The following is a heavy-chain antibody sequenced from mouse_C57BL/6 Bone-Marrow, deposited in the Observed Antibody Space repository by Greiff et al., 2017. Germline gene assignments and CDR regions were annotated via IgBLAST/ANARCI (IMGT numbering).Heavy chain of an antibody. D-gene: IGHD2-4*01. CDR1: GFNIKDDY. Sequence: SGAELVRPGASVKLSCTASGFNIKDDYMHWVKQRPEQGLEWIGWIDPENGDTEYASKFQGKATITADTSSNTAYLQLSSLTSEDTAVYYCTTGLGGFAYWGQGTLVTVSA. CDR3: TTGLGGFAY. J-gene: IGHJ3*01. V-gene: IGHV14-4*01. CDR2: IDPENGDT.